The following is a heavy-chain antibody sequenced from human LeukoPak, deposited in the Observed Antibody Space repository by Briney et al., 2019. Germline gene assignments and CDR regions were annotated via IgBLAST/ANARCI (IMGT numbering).Heavy chain of an antibody. CDR3: AEPEGGYYDIRPD. D-gene: IGHD3-22*01. J-gene: IGHJ4*02. Sequence: GGSLRLSCAASGFTFSSYSMNWVRQAPGKGLEWVSAISGSGGSTYYADSVKGRFTISRDNSKNTLYLQMNSLRAEDTAVYYCAEPEGGYYDIRPDWGQGTLVTVSS. CDR1: GFTFSSYS. CDR2: ISGSGGST. V-gene: IGHV3-23*01.